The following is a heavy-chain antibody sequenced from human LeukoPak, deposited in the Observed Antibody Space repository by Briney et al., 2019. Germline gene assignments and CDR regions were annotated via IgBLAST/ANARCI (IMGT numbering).Heavy chain of an antibody. J-gene: IGHJ3*01. CDR1: GFNFNSYS. CDR3: ARDVIAAAGGDAFDL. Sequence: GGSLRLSCAASGFNFNSYSMSWVRQAPGKGLEWVSAISSSSSYIYSADSVKGRFTISRDNAENSLYLQMNGLRDEDTAVYYCARDVIAAAGGDAFDLWGQGTLVTVSS. CDR2: ISSSSSYI. D-gene: IGHD6-13*01. V-gene: IGHV3-21*01.